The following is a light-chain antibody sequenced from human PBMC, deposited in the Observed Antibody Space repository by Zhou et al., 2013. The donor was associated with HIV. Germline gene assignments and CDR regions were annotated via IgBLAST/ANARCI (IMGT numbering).Light chain of an antibody. CDR1: QSVSSN. J-gene: IGKJ1*01. CDR3: QQYNKWPRT. Sequence: DIVMTQSPVTLSVSPGERATLSCRASQSVSSNLVWYQQRPGQAPRLLIYEGSTRATGIPGRFSGSGSGTEFTLSIDSMQSEDFAVYYCQQYNKWPRTFGQGTKVEVK. CDR2: EGS. V-gene: IGKV3-15*01.